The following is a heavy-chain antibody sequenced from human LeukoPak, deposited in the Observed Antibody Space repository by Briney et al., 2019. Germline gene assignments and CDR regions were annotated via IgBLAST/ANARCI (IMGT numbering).Heavy chain of an antibody. CDR1: GFTFSSYW. V-gene: IGHV3-7*01. CDR3: ARVYYYGSGSYPFDY. D-gene: IGHD3-10*01. CDR2: IKQDGSEK. J-gene: IGHJ4*02. Sequence: GSLRLSCAASGFTFSSYWMSWVRQAPGKGLEWVANIKQDGSEKYYVDSVKGRFTISRDNAKNSLYLQMNSLRAEDTAVYYCARVYYYGSGSYPFDYWGQGTLVTVSS.